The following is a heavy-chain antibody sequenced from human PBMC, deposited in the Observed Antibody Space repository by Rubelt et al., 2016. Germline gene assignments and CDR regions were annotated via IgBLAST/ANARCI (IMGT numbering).Heavy chain of an antibody. Sequence: QVQLQQWGAGLLKPSETLSLTCAVYGGSFSGYYWSWIRQPPGKGLEWIGEINHSGSTNYNPSLKSRCAMSVDTSTNQFSLKLSSVTAADTAVYYCARGGWRYSSGWYRTGLDYWGQGTLVTVSS. CDR3: ARGGWRYSSGWYRTGLDY. J-gene: IGHJ4*02. D-gene: IGHD6-19*01. CDR1: GGSFSGYY. V-gene: IGHV4-34*01. CDR2: INHSGST.